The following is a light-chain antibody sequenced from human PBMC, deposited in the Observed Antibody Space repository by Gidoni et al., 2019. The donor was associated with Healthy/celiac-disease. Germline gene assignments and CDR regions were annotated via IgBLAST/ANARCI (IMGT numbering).Light chain of an antibody. V-gene: IGKV1-39*01. CDR1: QSISSY. CDR2: AAS. Sequence: IQMTQSPSSLSASVGDRVTITCRASQSISSYLNWYQQKPGKAPKLLIYAASSLQSGVPSRFSGSGSGTDFTLTISSLQHEDFATYYCQQSYSTLWTFGQGTKVEIK. J-gene: IGKJ1*01. CDR3: QQSYSTLWT.